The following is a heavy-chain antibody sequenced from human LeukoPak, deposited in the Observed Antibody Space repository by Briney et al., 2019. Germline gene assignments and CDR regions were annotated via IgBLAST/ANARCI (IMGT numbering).Heavy chain of an antibody. CDR3: ARDLLLGDSSYFDY. D-gene: IGHD3-22*01. CDR1: GYTFTGYY. CDR2: INPNSGGT. V-gene: IGHV1-2*02. Sequence: GASVKVSCKASGYTFTGYYMHWVRQAPGQGLEWMGWINPNSGGTNYAQKFQGRVTMTRDTSISTVYMELRRLRSDDTAVYYCARDLLLGDSSYFDYWGQGTLVPVSS. J-gene: IGHJ4*02.